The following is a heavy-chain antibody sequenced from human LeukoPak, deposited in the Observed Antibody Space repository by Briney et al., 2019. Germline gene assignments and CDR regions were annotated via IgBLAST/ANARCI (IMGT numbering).Heavy chain of an antibody. CDR1: GFTFSSYS. CDR3: TKVRLGSSSWALRVFDY. D-gene: IGHD6-13*01. Sequence: GGSLRLSCAASGFTFSSYSMNWVRQAPGGGLEWVSTISPAGGTTYYAESMKGRFTISRDNSKSTLYLQMNSLRVEDTAVYYCTKVRLGSSSWALRVFDYWGQGALVTVSS. J-gene: IGHJ4*02. V-gene: IGHV3-23*01. CDR2: ISPAGGTT.